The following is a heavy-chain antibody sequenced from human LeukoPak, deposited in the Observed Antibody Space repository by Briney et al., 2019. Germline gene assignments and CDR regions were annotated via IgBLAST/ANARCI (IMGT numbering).Heavy chain of an antibody. V-gene: IGHV1-69*04. CDR1: GGTFSSYA. Sequence: SSVKVSCKASGGTFSSYAISWVRQAPAQGLEWMGRIIPILGIANYAQKFQGRVTITADKSTSTAYMELSSLRSEDTAVYYCARATYDSSGNDAFDIWGQGTMVTVSS. CDR2: IIPILGIA. D-gene: IGHD3-22*01. CDR3: ARATYDSSGNDAFDI. J-gene: IGHJ3*02.